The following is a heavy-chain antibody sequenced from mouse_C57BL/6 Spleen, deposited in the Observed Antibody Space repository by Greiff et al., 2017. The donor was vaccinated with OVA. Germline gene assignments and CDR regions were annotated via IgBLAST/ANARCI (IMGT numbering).Heavy chain of an antibody. V-gene: IGHV1-74*01. D-gene: IGHD1-1*01. CDR1: GYTFTSYW. CDR3: AIGSDYYGRECFDV. J-gene: IGHJ1*03. CDR2: IHPSDSDT. Sequence: QVQLQQPGAELVKPGASVKVSCKASGYTFTSYWMHWVKQRPGQGLEWIGRIHPSDSDTNYNQKFKGKATLTVDKSSSTAYMQLSSLTSEDSAVYYCAIGSDYYGRECFDVWGTGTTVTVSS.